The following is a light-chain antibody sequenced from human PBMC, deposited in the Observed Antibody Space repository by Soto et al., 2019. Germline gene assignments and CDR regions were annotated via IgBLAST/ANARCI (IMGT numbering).Light chain of an antibody. CDR3: QQYDYSRT. Sequence: DFQMTQYPSTLSAFVGDRVTITCRASQSISTWLAWYQQKPGRAPRLLIYDVSNLESGVPSRFSGSGSGTEFTLTITSLQPEDFGIYYCQQYDYSRTFGQGTKVDIK. V-gene: IGKV1-5*01. J-gene: IGKJ1*01. CDR1: QSISTW. CDR2: DVS.